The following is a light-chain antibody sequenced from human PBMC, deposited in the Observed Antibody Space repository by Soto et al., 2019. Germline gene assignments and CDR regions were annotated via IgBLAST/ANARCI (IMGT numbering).Light chain of an antibody. CDR3: QQSYSTPRT. J-gene: IGKJ1*01. CDR1: QSISSY. CDR2: AAS. V-gene: IGKV1-39*01. Sequence: DIQMTQSPSSLSAYVGDRVTITCRASQSISSYLNWYQQKPGKAPKLLIYAASSLQSGVPSRFSGSGSGTDFTLTISSLQPEDFATYYCQQSYSTPRTFGQGTKVDIK.